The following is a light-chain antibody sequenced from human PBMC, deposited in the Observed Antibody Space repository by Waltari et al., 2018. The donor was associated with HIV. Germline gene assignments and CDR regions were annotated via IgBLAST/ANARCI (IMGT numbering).Light chain of an antibody. CDR2: SAS. Sequence: YQQLPGSPPKLLIHSASTLQSGVPSRFTGSGFGTDFTLTISGLQHEDFATYFCQQSYGAPPWTFGQGTRVEV. V-gene: IGKV1-39*01. J-gene: IGKJ1*01. CDR3: QQSYGAPPWT.